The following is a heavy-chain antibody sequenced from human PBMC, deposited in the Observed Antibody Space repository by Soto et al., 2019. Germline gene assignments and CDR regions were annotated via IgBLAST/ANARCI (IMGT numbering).Heavy chain of an antibody. CDR1: GFTFDDYG. V-gene: IGHV3-73*01. Sequence: GGSLRLSCAASGFTFDDYGISWVRQAPGKGLEWVGRIRSKANSYATAYAASVKGRFTISRDDSKNTAYLQMNSLKTEDTAVYYCTREYYYDSSVDYWGQGTLVTVSS. J-gene: IGHJ4*02. CDR3: TREYYYDSSVDY. D-gene: IGHD3-22*01. CDR2: IRSKANSYAT.